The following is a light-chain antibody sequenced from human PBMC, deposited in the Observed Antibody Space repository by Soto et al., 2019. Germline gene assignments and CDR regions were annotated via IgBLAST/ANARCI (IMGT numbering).Light chain of an antibody. Sequence: EIGLMQSPDTLSLSPGERATLSFRASETISSHYIAWYQQKSGQAPRLLIFGASTRATGIPDRFSGSWSGTDFTLTISRLEPEDFAVYYCQNFGDSPFTFGPGTKVDIK. V-gene: IGKV3-20*01. CDR1: ETISSHY. CDR3: QNFGDSPFT. CDR2: GAS. J-gene: IGKJ3*01.